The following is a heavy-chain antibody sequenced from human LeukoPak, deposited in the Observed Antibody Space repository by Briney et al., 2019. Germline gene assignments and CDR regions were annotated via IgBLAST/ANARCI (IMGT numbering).Heavy chain of an antibody. V-gene: IGHV4-38-2*01. CDR2: IYHSGST. D-gene: IGHD3-22*01. CDR1: GYSISSGYY. J-gene: IGHJ3*02. Sequence: PPETLSLTCAVSGYSISSGYYWGWIRQPPGKGLEWIGSIYHSGSTYYNPSLKSRVTISVDTSKNQFSLKLSSVTAADTAVYYCASRSEDTMIVVGDDAFDIWGQGTTVTVSS. CDR3: ASRSEDTMIVVGDDAFDI.